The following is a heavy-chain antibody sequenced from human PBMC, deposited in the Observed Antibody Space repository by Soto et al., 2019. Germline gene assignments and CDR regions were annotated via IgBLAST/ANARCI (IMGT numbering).Heavy chain of an antibody. Sequence: EVQLLESGGGLVQPGGSLRLSCAASGFTFSTYAMTWVRQAPGKGLEWVSAISGGGVGTYYTDSVKGRFTISRDNSKNTLYLQMNRLRAEDTAVYYCAKDLEGLLFPAYWGQGTLVTVSS. D-gene: IGHD3-10*02. V-gene: IGHV3-23*01. J-gene: IGHJ4*02. CDR3: AKDLEGLLFPAY. CDR1: GFTFSTYA. CDR2: ISGGGVGT.